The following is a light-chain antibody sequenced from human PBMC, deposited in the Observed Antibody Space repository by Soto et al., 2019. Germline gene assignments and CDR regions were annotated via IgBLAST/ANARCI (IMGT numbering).Light chain of an antibody. CDR3: SSYAGSNDYV. CDR2: DVS. V-gene: IGLV2-8*01. Sequence: QSVLTQPPSASGSPGQSVTISCTGTSSDVGGYNFVSWYQQYPGKAPKLMTYDVSKRPSGVPDRFSGSKSGNTASLTVSGLQAEDEADYYCSSYAGSNDYVFGXGTKLTVL. J-gene: IGLJ1*01. CDR1: SSDVGGYNF.